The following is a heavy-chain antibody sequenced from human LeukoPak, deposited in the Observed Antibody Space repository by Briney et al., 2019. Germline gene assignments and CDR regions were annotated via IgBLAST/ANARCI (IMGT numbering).Heavy chain of an antibody. Sequence: GGSLRLSCAASGFTFSSYWMNWARQAPGKGLEWVASINHNGNVNYYVDSVKGRFTISRDNAKNSLYLQMSNLRAEDTAVYYCARIYSGYDRAFDYWGQGTLVTVSS. CDR1: GFTFSSYW. CDR2: INHNGNVN. D-gene: IGHD5-12*01. J-gene: IGHJ4*02. V-gene: IGHV3-7*03. CDR3: ARIYSGYDRAFDY.